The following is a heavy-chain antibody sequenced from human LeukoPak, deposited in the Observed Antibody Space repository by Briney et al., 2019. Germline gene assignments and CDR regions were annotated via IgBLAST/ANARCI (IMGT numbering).Heavy chain of an antibody. D-gene: IGHD2-15*01. Sequence: GGSLRLSCAASGFTFSSYWMSWVRQAPGKGLEWVANIEQDGSEKYYVDSVKGRFTISRDNAKNSLYLQTNSLRAEDTAVYYCARAPYCIGGSCRFDYWGQGTLVTVSS. J-gene: IGHJ4*02. CDR3: ARAPYCIGGSCRFDY. CDR1: GFTFSSYW. CDR2: IEQDGSEK. V-gene: IGHV3-7*03.